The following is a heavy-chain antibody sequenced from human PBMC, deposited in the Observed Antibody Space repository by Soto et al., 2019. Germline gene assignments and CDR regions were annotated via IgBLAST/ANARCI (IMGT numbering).Heavy chain of an antibody. V-gene: IGHV3-7*01. CDR1: GFTFSSYW. CDR2: IKQDGSEE. Sequence: EVQLVESGGGLVQPGGSLRLSCVDSGFTFSSYWMSWVRQAPVKGLEWVGNIKQDGSEENYVDSGKGRFTTSRDTAKTSMYLQMNSLRVEDTAVYYCARIAASGRGWDVWGQGTTVVVSS. J-gene: IGHJ6*02. CDR3: ARIAASGRGWDV. D-gene: IGHD6-13*01.